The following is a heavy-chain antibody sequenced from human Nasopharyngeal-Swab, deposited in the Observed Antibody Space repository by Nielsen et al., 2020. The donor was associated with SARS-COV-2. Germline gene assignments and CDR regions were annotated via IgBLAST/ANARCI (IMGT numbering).Heavy chain of an antibody. D-gene: IGHD3-16*01. Sequence: SGPTLVKPTQTLTLTCTFSGFSLKTTGVGVGWIRQSPGKPLEGFALIYWIDDKSYRPSVNNRVTISKDTSKNQVVLTMTNMEPVDTGTFYCAHSIITFEGGYYYYYGMDVWGRGTTVTVSS. J-gene: IGHJ6*02. V-gene: IGHV2-5*01. CDR2: IYWIDDK. CDR3: AHSIITFEGGYYYYYGMDV. CDR1: GFSLKTTGVG.